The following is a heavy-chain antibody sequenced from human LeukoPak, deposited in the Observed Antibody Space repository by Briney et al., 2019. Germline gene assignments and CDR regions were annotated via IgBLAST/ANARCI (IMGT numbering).Heavy chain of an antibody. J-gene: IGHJ5*02. CDR3: ARAYGSGRFRVWFDP. V-gene: IGHV1-69*06. D-gene: IGHD3-10*01. CDR2: IIPIFGTA. Sequence: SVKVSCTASGGTFSSYAISWVRQAPGQGLEWMGGIIPIFGTANYAQKFQGRVTITADKSTSTAYMKLSSLRSEDTAVYYCARAYGSGRFRVWFDPWGQGTLVTVSS. CDR1: GGTFSSYA.